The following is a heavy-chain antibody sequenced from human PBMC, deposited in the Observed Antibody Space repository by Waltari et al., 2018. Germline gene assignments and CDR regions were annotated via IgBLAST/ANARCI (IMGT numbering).Heavy chain of an antibody. J-gene: IGHJ5*02. D-gene: IGHD2-2*01. CDR3: ITDPANAYVRWFDP. CDR2: IKRSSDGGAA. Sequence: EVQLVESGGGLVKPGGSLRLSCAASGFNFFDTWMTWVRQAPGKGLEWVGRIKRSSDGGAAEYAAPVNGRFIISRDDSSSTRYLQMNSLKSEDTAVYYCITDPANAYVRWFDPWGQGTLVTVSS. V-gene: IGHV3-15*01. CDR1: GFNFFDTW.